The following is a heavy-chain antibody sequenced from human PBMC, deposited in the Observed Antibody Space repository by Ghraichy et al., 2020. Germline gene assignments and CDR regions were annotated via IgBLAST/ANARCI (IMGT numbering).Heavy chain of an antibody. Sequence: GGSLRLSCAASGFTFSSYAMSWVRQAPGKGLEWVSAISGSGGSTYYADSVKGRFTISRDNSKNTLYLQMNSLRAEDTAVYYCAKDQSRITMIVVVITTSVDAFDIWGQGTMVTVSS. CDR3: AKDQSRITMIVVVITTSVDAFDI. V-gene: IGHV3-23*01. J-gene: IGHJ3*02. CDR1: GFTFSSYA. D-gene: IGHD3-22*01. CDR2: ISGSGGST.